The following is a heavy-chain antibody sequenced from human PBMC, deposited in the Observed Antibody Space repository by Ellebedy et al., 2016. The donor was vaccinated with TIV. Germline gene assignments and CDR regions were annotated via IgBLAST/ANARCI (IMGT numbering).Heavy chain of an antibody. CDR3: ARATSGFDY. CDR1: GFTFSSHD. V-gene: IGHV3-13*01. Sequence: GESLKISCAASGFTFSSHDMHWVRQPTGKGLEWVSGITSAGDTYYLGSVKGRFIISRDSAKNYLYLQMNGLRAEDTAVYYCARATSGFDYWGQGALATVSS. D-gene: IGHD5-24*01. CDR2: ITSAGDT. J-gene: IGHJ4*02.